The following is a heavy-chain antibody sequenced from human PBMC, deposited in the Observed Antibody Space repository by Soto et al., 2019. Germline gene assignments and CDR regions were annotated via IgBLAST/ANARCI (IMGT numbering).Heavy chain of an antibody. V-gene: IGHV3-21*01. CDR3: AREGINNYNEYYFDS. Sequence: HLVESGGGLVKPGGSLRLSCAASGFTFSTYSMNWVRQAPGKGREWVSSISGSGNYTHYADFLRGRFTISRDNAKTSLYLQMNSLRAEDTAVYYCAREGINNYNEYYFDSWGQGTVVTVSS. CDR2: ISGSGNYT. CDR1: GFTFSTYS. D-gene: IGHD4-4*01. J-gene: IGHJ4*02.